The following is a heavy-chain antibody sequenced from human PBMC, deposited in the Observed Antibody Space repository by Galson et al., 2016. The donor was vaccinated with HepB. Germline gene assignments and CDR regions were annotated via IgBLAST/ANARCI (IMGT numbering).Heavy chain of an antibody. D-gene: IGHD2-2*01. CDR1: GFSFSSYT. Sequence: SLRLSCAASGFSFSSYTMTWVRQAPGKGLEWVSSISSSSGYIYYADSVKGRFTISRDNSKNTLFLQLNSLRAEDTAVYYCAKDPYAVVSRPEYFQHWGQGTLVTVSS. V-gene: IGHV3-21*01. CDR2: ISSSSGYI. CDR3: AKDPYAVVSRPEYFQH. J-gene: IGHJ1*01.